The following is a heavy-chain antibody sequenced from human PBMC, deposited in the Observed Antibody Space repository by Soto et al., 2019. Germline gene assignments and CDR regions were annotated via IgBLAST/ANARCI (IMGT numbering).Heavy chain of an antibody. CDR3: VRDNNCSFDY. J-gene: IGHJ4*02. Sequence: GGSLSLSCAASGFTFSTYGMHWVRQAPGKGLEWVAVIWYDGSNKYYADSVKGRFTISRDNSRSRLYLQMNSLRDEDTAIYYCVRDNNCSFDYWGQGILVTVSS. D-gene: IGHD1-1*01. CDR2: IWYDGSNK. V-gene: IGHV3-33*01. CDR1: GFTFSTYG.